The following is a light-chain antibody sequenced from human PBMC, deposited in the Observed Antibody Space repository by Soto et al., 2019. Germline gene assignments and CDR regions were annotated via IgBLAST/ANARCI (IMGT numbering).Light chain of an antibody. V-gene: IGKV1-39*01. CDR2: AAS. J-gene: IGKJ2*02. CDR1: QSISSF. CDR3: QQSYSVPCT. Sequence: DIQMTQSPSSLSASVGDRVTITCRASQSISSFLNWYQQKPGKAPKPLIYAASSLQSGVPARFSGSGSGIDFTRTISSLQPGDFATYYCQQSYSVPCTFGQGPKLEIK.